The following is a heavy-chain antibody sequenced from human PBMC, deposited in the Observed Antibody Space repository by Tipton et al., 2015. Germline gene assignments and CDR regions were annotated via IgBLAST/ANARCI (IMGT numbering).Heavy chain of an antibody. CDR1: GATFISYA. Sequence: QLVQSGPEVKKPGSSVKVSCKASGATFISYAISWVRLAPGQGLEWMGGIIPIFGTTHYSERLQGRVTITADRSTNTAYMELGSLRSEDSAVYYCARGGYYYGVGVNITGAFDLWGQGTMVTVSS. CDR2: IIPIFGTT. CDR3: ARGGYYYGVGVNITGAFDL. V-gene: IGHV1-69*06. J-gene: IGHJ3*01. D-gene: IGHD3-10*01.